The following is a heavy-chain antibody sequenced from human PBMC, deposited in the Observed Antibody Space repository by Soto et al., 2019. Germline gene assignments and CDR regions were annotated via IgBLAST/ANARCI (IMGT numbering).Heavy chain of an antibody. V-gene: IGHV4-4*02. CDR2: IYHRGST. D-gene: IGHD2-2*01. CDR3: ASRYCSSTSCTGVY. J-gene: IGHJ4*02. CDR1: SGSISSSNW. Sequence: QVQLQESGPGLVKPSGTLSLTCAVSSGSISSSNWWSWVRQPPGKGLEWIGEIYHRGSTNYNPSLESRVTGAVDQSTNQCSLKLSSVTAADTAVYYCASRYCSSTSCTGVYWGQGTLVTVSS.